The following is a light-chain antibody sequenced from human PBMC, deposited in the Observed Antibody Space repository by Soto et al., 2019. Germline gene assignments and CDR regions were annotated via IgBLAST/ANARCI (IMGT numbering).Light chain of an antibody. CDR1: SSDIGAYNY. J-gene: IGLJ2*01. V-gene: IGLV2-14*01. CDR3: SSYTSSSAVL. Sequence: QSALTQPASVSGSPGQSITISCSGSSSDIGAYNYISWYQHHPGQAPKLIIYEVNYRPSGISYRFSASKSGYTASLTISGLQAEDEADYYCSSYTSSSAVLFGGGTKVTVL. CDR2: EVN.